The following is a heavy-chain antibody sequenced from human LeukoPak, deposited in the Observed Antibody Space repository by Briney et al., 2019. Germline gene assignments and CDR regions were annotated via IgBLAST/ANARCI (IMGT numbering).Heavy chain of an antibody. CDR3: AKDLTDIVVVVAAYDAFDI. D-gene: IGHD2-15*01. CDR2: ISGSGGST. Sequence: GGSLRLSCAASGFTFNSYAMSWVRQAPGKGLEWVSAISGSGGSTYYADSVKGRFTISRDNSKNTLYLQMNSLRAEDTAVYYCAKDLTDIVVVVAAYDAFDIWGQGTMVTVSS. CDR1: GFTFNSYA. V-gene: IGHV3-23*01. J-gene: IGHJ3*02.